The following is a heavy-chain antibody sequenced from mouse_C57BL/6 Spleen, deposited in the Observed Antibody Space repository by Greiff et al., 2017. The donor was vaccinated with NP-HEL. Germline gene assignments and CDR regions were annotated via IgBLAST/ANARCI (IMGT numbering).Heavy chain of an antibody. CDR3: ARDSAGYQGWFAY. Sequence: VQLQQSGAELVKPGASVKLSCKASGYTFTSYWMQWVKQRPGQGLEWIGEIDPSDSYTNYNQKFKGKATLTVDTSSSTAYMQLSSLTSEASAVYYCARDSAGYQGWFAYWGQGTLVTVAA. D-gene: IGHD3-2*02. CDR1: GYTFTSYW. CDR2: IDPSDSYT. J-gene: IGHJ3*01. V-gene: IGHV1-50*01.